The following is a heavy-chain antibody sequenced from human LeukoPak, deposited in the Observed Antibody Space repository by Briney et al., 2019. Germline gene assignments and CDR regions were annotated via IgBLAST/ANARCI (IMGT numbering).Heavy chain of an antibody. J-gene: IGHJ4*02. D-gene: IGHD3-3*01. CDR2: IGEEKSGSWT. CDR3: AREHSSYDFWSQPYFDY. V-gene: IGHV3-11*06. Sequence: GGSLRLSCAASGFTLSNYPMGWVRQAPEKGLEWLSAIGEEKSGSWTKSADSVKGRFTISRDNAKNSLYLQMNSLRAEDTAVYYCAREHSSYDFWSQPYFDYWGQGTLVTVSS. CDR1: GFTLSNYP.